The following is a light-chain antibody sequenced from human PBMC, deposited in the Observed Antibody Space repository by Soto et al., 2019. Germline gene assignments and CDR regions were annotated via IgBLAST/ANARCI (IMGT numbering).Light chain of an antibody. V-gene: IGKV1-39*01. CDR3: QQSFSTPYT. Sequence: DIQMTQSPSTLSAFVGDRVTITCRASQTINKNLNWYQQKPGQAPNLLIYSASDFQSGVPSRFGGSGSGTEFTLTISGLQPEDFATYYCQQSFSTPYTFGQGTRLEIK. CDR1: QTINKN. CDR2: SAS. J-gene: IGKJ5*01.